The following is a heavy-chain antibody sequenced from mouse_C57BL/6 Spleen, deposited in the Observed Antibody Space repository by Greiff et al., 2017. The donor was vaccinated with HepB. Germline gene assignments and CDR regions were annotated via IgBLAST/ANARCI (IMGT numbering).Heavy chain of an antibody. Sequence: EVKLMESGGGLVKPGGSLKLSCAASGFTFSSYAMSWVRQTPEKRLEWVATISDGGSYTYYPDNVKGRFTISRDNAKNNLYLQMSHLKSEDTAMYYCAKGRLGYDYDRDWYFDVWGTVTTVTVSS. D-gene: IGHD2-4*01. CDR3: AKGRLGYDYDRDWYFDV. J-gene: IGHJ1*03. V-gene: IGHV5-4*03. CDR1: GFTFSSYA. CDR2: ISDGGSYT.